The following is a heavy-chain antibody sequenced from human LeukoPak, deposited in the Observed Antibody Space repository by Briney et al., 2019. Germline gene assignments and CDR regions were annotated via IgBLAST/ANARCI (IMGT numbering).Heavy chain of an antibody. CDR1: GFTSSSYE. CDR3: ARSYGDYDWYFDL. Sequence: GGSLRLSCAASGFTSSSYEMNWVRQAPGKGLEWGSYISSSGSTIYYADSVKGGFTISRDNAKNSLYLQMNSLRAEDTAVYYCARSYGDYDWYFDLWGRGTLVTVSS. J-gene: IGHJ2*01. V-gene: IGHV3-48*03. CDR2: ISSSGSTI. D-gene: IGHD4-17*01.